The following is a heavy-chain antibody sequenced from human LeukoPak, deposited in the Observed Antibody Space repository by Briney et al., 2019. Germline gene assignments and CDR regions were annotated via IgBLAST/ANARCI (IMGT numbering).Heavy chain of an antibody. V-gene: IGHV3-23*01. CDR1: GFTFSSYA. J-gene: IGHJ3*02. CDR3: AKDRQWGMRGRYDYYDSSGYSLHAFDI. Sequence: GGSLRLSCAASGFTFSSYAMSWVRQAPGKGLEWVSAISGSGGSTYYADSVKGRFTISRDNSKNTLYLQMNSLRAEDTAVYYCAKDRQWGMRGRYDYYDSSGYSLHAFDIWGQGTMVTVSS. CDR2: ISGSGGST. D-gene: IGHD3-22*01.